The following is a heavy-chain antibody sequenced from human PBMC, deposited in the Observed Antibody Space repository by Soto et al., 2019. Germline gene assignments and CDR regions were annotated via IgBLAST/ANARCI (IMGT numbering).Heavy chain of an antibody. V-gene: IGHV3-23*01. CDR3: AESGYCSGGSCYPLS. J-gene: IGHJ4*02. CDR1: GFTFSSYA. D-gene: IGHD2-15*01. CDR2: ISGSGGST. Sequence: GGSLRLSCAASGFTFSSYAMSWVRQAPGKGLEWVSAISGSGGSTYYADSVKGRFTISRDNSKNTLYLQMNSLRAEDTAVYYCAESGYCSGGSCYPLSWGQGTLVTVSS.